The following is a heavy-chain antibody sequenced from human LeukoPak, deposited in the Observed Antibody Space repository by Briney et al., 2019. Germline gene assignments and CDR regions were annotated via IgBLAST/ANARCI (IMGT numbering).Heavy chain of an antibody. J-gene: IGHJ4*02. CDR2: ISSRSSQI. CDR1: GFTFSSYI. Sequence: GGSLRLPCAASGFTFSSYIMNWVRQAPGKGLEWVSSISSRSSQIYYADSVKGRFTISRDNAKNSLYLQMNSLRAEDTAVYYCARYSSGFDYWGQGTLVTVSP. D-gene: IGHD3-22*01. V-gene: IGHV3-21*01. CDR3: ARYSSGFDY.